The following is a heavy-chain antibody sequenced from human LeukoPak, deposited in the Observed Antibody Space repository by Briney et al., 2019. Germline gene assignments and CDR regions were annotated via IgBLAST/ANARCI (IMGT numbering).Heavy chain of an antibody. CDR1: GFTFSSYG. CDR3: ARALFMDP. CDR2: ISYDGSNK. V-gene: IGHV3-30*03. D-gene: IGHD3-16*01. J-gene: IGHJ5*02. Sequence: GGSLRLSSAASGFTFSSYGMHWVRQAPGKGLEWVAVISYDGSNKYYADSVKGRFTISRDNSKNTLYLQMNSLRAEDTAVYYCARALFMDPWGQGTLVTVSS.